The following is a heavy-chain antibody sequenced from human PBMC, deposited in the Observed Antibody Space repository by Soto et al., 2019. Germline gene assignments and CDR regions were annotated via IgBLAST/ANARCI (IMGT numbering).Heavy chain of an antibody. Sequence: PGGSLRLSSAASGFTFSSYSMNWVRQAPGKGLEWVSSISSSSSYIYYADSVKGRFTISRDNAKTSLYLQMNILRAEDTAVHYWARYFLAVSIFEFWGQGTLVTVSS. V-gene: IGHV3-21*01. CDR3: ARYFLAVSIFEF. CDR1: GFTFSSYS. CDR2: ISSSSSYI. J-gene: IGHJ4*02. D-gene: IGHD6-19*01.